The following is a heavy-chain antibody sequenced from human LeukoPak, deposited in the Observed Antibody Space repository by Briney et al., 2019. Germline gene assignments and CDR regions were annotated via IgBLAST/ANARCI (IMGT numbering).Heavy chain of an antibody. V-gene: IGHV1-2*06. CDR3: AKIGSSHDFDY. Sequence: ASVKVSCKASGYTFTVYFIHWVRQAPGQGLDWMGRINPNSGATDYAQKFQGRVTMTRDTSISTAYMELSSPKSDDTAVYYCAKIGSSHDFDYWGQGTTVTVSS. CDR2: INPNSGAT. D-gene: IGHD1-26*01. J-gene: IGHJ4*03. CDR1: GYTFTVYF.